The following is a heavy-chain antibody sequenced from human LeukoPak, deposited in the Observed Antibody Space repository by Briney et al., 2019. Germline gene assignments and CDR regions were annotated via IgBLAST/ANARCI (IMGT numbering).Heavy chain of an antibody. Sequence: SETLSLTCTVSGGSISSYYWSWIRQPPGKGLEWIGYIYYSGSTNYNPSLTSRVTISVDTSKNQFFLKLSSVTAADTAVYYCARSQIKVPGYYYDSSGPRPYFDYWGQGTPVTVSS. CDR1: GGSISSYY. D-gene: IGHD3-22*01. J-gene: IGHJ4*02. CDR3: ARSQIKVPGYYYDSSGPRPYFDY. V-gene: IGHV4-59*01. CDR2: IYYSGST.